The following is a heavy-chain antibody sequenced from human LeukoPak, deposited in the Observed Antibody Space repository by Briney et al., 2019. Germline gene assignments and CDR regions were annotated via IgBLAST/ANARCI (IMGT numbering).Heavy chain of an antibody. D-gene: IGHD6-13*01. Sequence: GGSLRLSCAASGFTFDDYGMSWVRQAPGKGLEWVAVIWYDGSSKDYADSVKGRFTLSRDNSKNTLYLQMNSLTVEDTAVYYCARSQSSSLIDYWGQGTLVTVSS. CDR3: ARSQSSSLIDY. CDR2: IWYDGSSK. CDR1: GFTFDDYG. J-gene: IGHJ4*02. V-gene: IGHV3-33*08.